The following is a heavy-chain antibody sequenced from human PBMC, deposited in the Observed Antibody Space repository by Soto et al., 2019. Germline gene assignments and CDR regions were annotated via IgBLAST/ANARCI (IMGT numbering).Heavy chain of an antibody. CDR1: GYTFTSYD. CDR3: ASRGASSTSYLVYSTYSYGSHYYYYYYGMDV. CDR2: MNPNSGNT. J-gene: IGHJ6*01. D-gene: IGHD2-2*01. V-gene: IGHV1-8*01. Sequence: ASVKVSCKASGYTFTSYDINWVGQATGQGLEWMGWMNPNSGNTGYAQKFQGRVTMTRNTSISTAYMELSSLRSEDTAVYYCASRGASSTSYLVYSTYSYGSHYYYYYYGMDVWGQGTRVTVSS.